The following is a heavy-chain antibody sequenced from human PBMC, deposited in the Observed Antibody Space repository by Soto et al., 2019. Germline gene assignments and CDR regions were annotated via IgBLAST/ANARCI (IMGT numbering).Heavy chain of an antibody. CDR2: IYYSGST. V-gene: IGHV4-59*01. J-gene: IGHJ4*01. D-gene: IGHD3-3*01. CDR3: ARGETYYDFWSGYFIDY. Sequence: SETLSLTCTVSGGSISSYYCSWIRQPPGKGLEWIGYIYYSGSTNYNPSLKSRVTISVDTSKNQFSLKLSSVTAADTAVYYCARGETYYDFWSGYFIDYWGQGTLVTVSS. CDR1: GGSISSYY.